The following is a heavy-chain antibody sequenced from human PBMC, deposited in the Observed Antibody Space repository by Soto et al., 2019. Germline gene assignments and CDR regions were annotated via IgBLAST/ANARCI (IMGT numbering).Heavy chain of an antibody. D-gene: IGHD3-22*01. V-gene: IGHV3-49*03. CDR1: GFTFGDYA. CDR2: IRSKAYGGTT. CDR3: TRISYDSSGYPDY. Sequence: GGSLRLSCTASGFTFGDYAMSWFRQAPGKGLEWVGFIRSKAYGGTTEYAASVKGRFTISRDDSKSIAYLQMNSLKTEDTAVYYCTRISYDSSGYPDYWGQGTLVTVSS. J-gene: IGHJ4*02.